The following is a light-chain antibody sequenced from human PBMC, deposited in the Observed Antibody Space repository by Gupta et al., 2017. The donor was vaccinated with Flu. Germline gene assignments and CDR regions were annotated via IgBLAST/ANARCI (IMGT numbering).Light chain of an antibody. CDR1: QGISTY. CDR3: QQTYSHPPVS. CDR2: AGS. V-gene: IGKV1-39*01. Sequence: DIQIIQSPSSVYSSVGDRVNITCRSSQGISTYLNWYKHKPGKAPKLLIYAGSRWQSGVPSRFSGCGYGKDLTLTIRTSQQELFASYYCQQTYSHPPVSFGRGTQVEIK. J-gene: IGKJ4*01.